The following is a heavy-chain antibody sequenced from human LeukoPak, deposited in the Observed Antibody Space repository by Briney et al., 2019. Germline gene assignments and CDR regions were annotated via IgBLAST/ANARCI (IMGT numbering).Heavy chain of an antibody. V-gene: IGHV1-24*01. J-gene: IGHJ5*02. Sequence: ASVKVSRKVSGYTLTELSMHWVRQAPGKGLEWMGGFDPEDGETIYAQKFQGRVTMTEDTSTDTAYMELSSLRSEDTAVYYCATGYYYDFWSGYAHNWFDPWGQGTLVTVSS. CDR1: GYTLTELS. CDR2: FDPEDGET. D-gene: IGHD3-3*01. CDR3: ATGYYYDFWSGYAHNWFDP.